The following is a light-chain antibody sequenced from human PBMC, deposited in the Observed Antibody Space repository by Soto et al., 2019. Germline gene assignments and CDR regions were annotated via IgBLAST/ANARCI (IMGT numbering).Light chain of an antibody. Sequence: EIVMTQSPATLSVSPGERATLSCRASQSVSSNLAWYQQKPGQAPRLLIYGASTRATGIPARFSGSGSGTEFTLPISSLQSADFAVYYCQQYNNWPPRAWTFGQGTKVEIK. CDR1: QSVSSN. J-gene: IGKJ1*01. CDR2: GAS. V-gene: IGKV3-15*01. CDR3: QQYNNWPPRAWT.